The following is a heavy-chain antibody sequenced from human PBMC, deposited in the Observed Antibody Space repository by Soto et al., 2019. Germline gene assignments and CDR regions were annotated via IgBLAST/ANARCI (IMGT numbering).Heavy chain of an antibody. CDR3: ARDLNYGLFDY. V-gene: IGHV3-48*01. D-gene: IGHD4-17*01. CDR1: GFTFSSYS. CDR2: ISSSSSTI. J-gene: IGHJ4*02. Sequence: EVQLVESGGGLVQPGGSLRLSCAASGFTFSSYSMNWVRQAQGKGLEWVSYISSSSSTIYYADSVKGRFTMSRDNAKNPLYLQMNSLGAEDTAVYYCARDLNYGLFDYWGQGTLSPSPQ.